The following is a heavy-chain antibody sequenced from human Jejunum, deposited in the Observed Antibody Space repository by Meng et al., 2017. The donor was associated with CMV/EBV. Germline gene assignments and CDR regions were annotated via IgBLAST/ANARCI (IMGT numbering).Heavy chain of an antibody. CDR2: ISASTSAI. J-gene: IGHJ4*02. CDR3: VRGGSSGTLKYFDY. V-gene: IGHV3-48*03. CDR1: GFTFSSYE. Sequence: GFTFSSYEMNWVRQIPGKGLEWISYISASTSAIYYAASVKGRFTISRDNVKNSLYLLMESLRADDTAIYYCVRGGSSGTLKYFDYWGQGALVTVSS. D-gene: IGHD3-3*01.